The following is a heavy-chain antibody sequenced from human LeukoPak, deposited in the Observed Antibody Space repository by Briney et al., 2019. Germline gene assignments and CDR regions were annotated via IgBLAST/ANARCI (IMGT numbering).Heavy chain of an antibody. J-gene: IGHJ4*02. D-gene: IGHD4-17*01. Sequence: GGSLRLSCAASGFTVSTNYMSWVRQAPGKGLEWVSLIYSGGGTYYADSVKGRFTISRDNSRNTLYLQMNSLRVDDTAVYYCARGFRSVTTWGYFDYWGQGALVTVSS. CDR3: ARGFRSVTTWGYFDY. CDR1: GFTVSTNY. CDR2: IYSGGGT. V-gene: IGHV3-66*01.